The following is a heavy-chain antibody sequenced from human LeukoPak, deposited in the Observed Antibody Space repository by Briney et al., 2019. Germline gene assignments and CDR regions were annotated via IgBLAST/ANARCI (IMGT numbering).Heavy chain of an antibody. D-gene: IGHD3-22*01. Sequence: PGGSLRLSCAASGFTFSSYWMHWVRQAPGKGLVWVSRINSDGSSTSYADSVKGRFTISRDNAKNTLYLQMHSLRAEDTAVYYCARDPNQDYYDSSGNFDYWGQGTLVTVSS. CDR3: ARDPNQDYYDSSGNFDY. J-gene: IGHJ4*02. CDR2: INSDGSST. CDR1: GFTFSSYW. V-gene: IGHV3-74*01.